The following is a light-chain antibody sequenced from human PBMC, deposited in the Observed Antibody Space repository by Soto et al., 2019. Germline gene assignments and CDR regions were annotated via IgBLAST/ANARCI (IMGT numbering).Light chain of an antibody. J-gene: IGKJ5*01. CDR3: QQYDKLPIT. CDR1: QGIRND. Sequence: IHMTQSPSSLSASVGDRVTITCRASQGIRNDLGWYQQKPGKAPKLLIYDVLNLETGVPSRFSGSGSGAYFTLTISSLQPEDIATYYCQQYDKLPITFGQGTRLA. CDR2: DVL. V-gene: IGKV1-33*01.